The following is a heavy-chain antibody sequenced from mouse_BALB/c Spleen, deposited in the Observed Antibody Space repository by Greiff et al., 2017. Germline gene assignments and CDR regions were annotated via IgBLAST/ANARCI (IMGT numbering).Heavy chain of an antibody. CDR2: IDPSNSET. CDR3: ARYHYGNYMDY. Sequence: VKLMESGPELVKPGALVKISCKASGYTFTSYWMHWVKQRPGQGLEWIGMIDPSNSETRLNQKFKDKATLNVDKSSNTAYMQLSSLTSEDSAVYYCARYHYGNYMDYWGQGTSVTVSS. CDR1: GYTFTSYW. D-gene: IGHD2-1*01. J-gene: IGHJ4*01. V-gene: IGHV1S126*01.